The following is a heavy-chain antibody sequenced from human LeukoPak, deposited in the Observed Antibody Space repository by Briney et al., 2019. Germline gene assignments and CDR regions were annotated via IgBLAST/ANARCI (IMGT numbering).Heavy chain of an antibody. J-gene: IGHJ4*02. V-gene: IGHV3-69-1*01. D-gene: IGHD3-22*01. CDR1: GFTVSSNY. CDR2: ISSSSYI. CDR3: ARDPSGGSSWGAYYYDSSGYYLMLDY. Sequence: GSLRPSCAASGFTVSSNYMSWVRQAPGKGLEWVSSISSSSYIYYADSVKGRFTISRVNAKNSLYLQMNSLRAEDTAVYYCARDPSGGSSWGAYYYDSSGYYLMLDYWGQGTLVTVSS.